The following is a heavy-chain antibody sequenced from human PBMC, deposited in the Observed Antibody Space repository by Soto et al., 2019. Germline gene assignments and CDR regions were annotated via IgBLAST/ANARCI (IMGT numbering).Heavy chain of an antibody. V-gene: IGHV4-39*01. CDR1: GSISSSSYY. D-gene: IGHD3-10*01. Sequence: GSISSSSYYWGWIRQPPGKGLEWIGTIYYSGTTNYNPSLKSRVTISVDTSQNQFSLKLNSLTAADTAVYYCASLLGIKFDYWGQGALVTVSS. CDR2: IYYSGTT. CDR3: ASLLGIKFDY. J-gene: IGHJ4*02.